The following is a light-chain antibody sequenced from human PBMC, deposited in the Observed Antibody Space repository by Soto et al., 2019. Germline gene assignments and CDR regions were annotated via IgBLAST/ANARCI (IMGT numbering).Light chain of an antibody. J-gene: IGKJ1*01. CDR2: AAS. Sequence: EVVLTQSPATLSLSPGERGTLSFMASQSVGSNLAWFQQKPGQAPRLLMYAASTRPTSIAARFSGSGSGTDFILTITSLQSEDSGVFYCQQYYHWPRTFGQGTKVDIK. CDR3: QQYYHWPRT. CDR1: QSVGSN. V-gene: IGKV3-15*01.